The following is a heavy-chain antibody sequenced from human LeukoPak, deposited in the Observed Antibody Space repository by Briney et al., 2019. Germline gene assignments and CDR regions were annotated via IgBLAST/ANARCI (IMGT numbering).Heavy chain of an antibody. J-gene: IGHJ4*02. Sequence: TSETLSLTCSVSGVSISTSSYYWGWIRQPPGKGLEWIGSINYRGSTYYNPSLKRRLTISVDTSKNQFSLKLSSVTAADTAVYYCARLPIVVVPATNFDNWGQGTLVTVSS. CDR3: ARLPIVVVPATNFDN. CDR1: GVSISTSSYY. V-gene: IGHV4-39*01. CDR2: INYRGST. D-gene: IGHD2-2*01.